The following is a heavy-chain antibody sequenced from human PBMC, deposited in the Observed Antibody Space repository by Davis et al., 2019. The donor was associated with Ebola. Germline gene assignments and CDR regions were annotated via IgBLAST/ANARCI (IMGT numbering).Heavy chain of an antibody. CDR3: ARGHRIRKYCSGGSCWGGADY. CDR1: GRSFSGYC. Sequence: MPGRSLRPSCPLYGRSFSGYCWSWNRQLPGKGRGWIGEIKHSGSTNYNPSLKSRATISVDTSKNQFSLKLSSVTAADTAVYYCARGHRIRKYCSGGSCWGGADYWGQGTLVTVSS. J-gene: IGHJ4*02. CDR2: IKHSGST. D-gene: IGHD2-15*01. V-gene: IGHV4-34*01.